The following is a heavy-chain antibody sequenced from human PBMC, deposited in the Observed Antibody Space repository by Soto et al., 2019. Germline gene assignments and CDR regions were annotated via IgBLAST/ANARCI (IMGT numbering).Heavy chain of an antibody. CDR2: ISSSSSTI. CDR1: GFTFSSYS. CDR3: ARDRLQWPVYYFDS. J-gene: IGHJ4*02. V-gene: IGHV3-48*04. D-gene: IGHD6-19*01. Sequence: GSLRLSCAASGFTFSSYSMNWVRQAPGKGLEWVSYISSSSSTIYYADSVKGRFTISRDDAKNSLYLQMDSLRAEDTAVYYCARDRLQWPVYYFDSWGQGTLVTVSS.